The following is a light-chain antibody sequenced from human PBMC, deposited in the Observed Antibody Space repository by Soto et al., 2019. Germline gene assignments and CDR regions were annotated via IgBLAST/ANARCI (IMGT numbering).Light chain of an antibody. V-gene: IGKV1-39*01. CDR1: QSISNY. Sequence: DIQMTQSPSSLSASVGDRVTITCRASQSISNYLNWYQQKPGKAPKFLIYAASSLQSGVPSRFSGSGSGTDFTRTISSLQPEDFATDYCQQSYSTPITFGQGTRLEIK. J-gene: IGKJ5*01. CDR2: AAS. CDR3: QQSYSTPIT.